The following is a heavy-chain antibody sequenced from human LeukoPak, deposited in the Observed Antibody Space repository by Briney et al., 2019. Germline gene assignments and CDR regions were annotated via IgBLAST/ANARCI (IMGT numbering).Heavy chain of an antibody. Sequence: GGSLRLSCAASGFTFSSYGMHWVRQAPGKGLEWVAFIRYDGSNKYYADSVKGRFTISRDNSKNTLYLQMNSLRVEDTALYYCAKARQANYYYDSSDYWGHGTLVTVSS. D-gene: IGHD3-22*01. J-gene: IGHJ4*01. V-gene: IGHV3-30*02. CDR3: AKARQANYYYDSSDY. CDR2: IRYDGSNK. CDR1: GFTFSSYG.